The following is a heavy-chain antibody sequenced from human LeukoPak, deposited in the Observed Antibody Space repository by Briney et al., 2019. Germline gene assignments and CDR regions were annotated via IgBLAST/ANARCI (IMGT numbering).Heavy chain of an antibody. D-gene: IGHD1-26*01. CDR3: ARDFGGSYSDAFDI. Sequence: PSETLSLTCTASGGSISSYYWSWIRQPPGKGLEWIGYIYYSGSTNYNPSLKSRVTISVDTSKNQFSLKLSSVTAADTAVYYCARDFGGSYSDAFDIWGQGTMVTVSS. V-gene: IGHV4-59*01. CDR1: GGSISSYY. J-gene: IGHJ3*02. CDR2: IYYSGST.